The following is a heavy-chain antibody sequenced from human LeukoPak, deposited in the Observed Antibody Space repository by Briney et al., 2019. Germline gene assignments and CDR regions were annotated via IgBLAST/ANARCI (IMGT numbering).Heavy chain of an antibody. Sequence: SETLSLTCTVSGDSIRTYYWSWIRQPPGQGLEWIASIYYSGSTYYNPSLNSRVTISIDTSKNQFSLRLRSVIAADTAVYYCARTVIGGVGATRMFDYWGQGTMVTLSS. V-gene: IGHV4-59*01. CDR2: IYYSGST. CDR1: GDSIRTYY. J-gene: IGHJ4*02. D-gene: IGHD1-26*01. CDR3: ARTVIGGVGATRMFDY.